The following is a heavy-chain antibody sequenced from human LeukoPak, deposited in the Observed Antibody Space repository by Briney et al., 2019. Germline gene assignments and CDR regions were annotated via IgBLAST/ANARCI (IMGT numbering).Heavy chain of an antibody. CDR1: GFTFSNFA. J-gene: IGHJ4*02. CDR3: GEGH. CDR2: ISGSGDKT. Sequence: GGSLRLSCAASGFTFSNFAMIWVRQAPGKGLEWVSAISGSGDKTHYADSVKGRFTISRDNSKSVLYMQLNNLRLEDTAVYYCGEGHWGRGTLVTVSS. V-gene: IGHV3-23*01.